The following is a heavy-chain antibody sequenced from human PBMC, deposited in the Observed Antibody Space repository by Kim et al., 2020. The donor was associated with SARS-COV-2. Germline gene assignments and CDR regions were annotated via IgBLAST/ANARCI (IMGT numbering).Heavy chain of an antibody. D-gene: IGHD2-2*02. CDR1: GYTFTSYY. J-gene: IGHJ5*02. V-gene: IGHV1-46*01. CDR2: INPSGGST. CDR3: ARDTAIVVVPAAISWFDP. Sequence: ASVKVSCKASGYTFTSYYMHWVRQAPGQGLEWMGIINPSGGSTSYAQKFQGRVTMTRDTSTSTVYMELSSLRSEDTAVYYCARDTAIVVVPAAISWFDPWGQGTLVTVSS.